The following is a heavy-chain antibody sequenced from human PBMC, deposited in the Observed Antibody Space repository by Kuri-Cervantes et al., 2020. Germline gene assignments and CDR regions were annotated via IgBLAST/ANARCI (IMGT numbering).Heavy chain of an antibody. CDR1: GFTFSSYW. V-gene: IGHV3-7*01. D-gene: IGHD5-24*01. Sequence: GESLKISCTASGFTFSSYWMSWVRQTPGKGLEWVANINQDGSETYYVDSVKGRFTISRDNAKNSLFLQVTSLTAEDTATYYCARAGAINTVDFWGRGTLVTVSS. CDR2: INQDGSET. J-gene: IGHJ4*02. CDR3: ARAGAINTVDF.